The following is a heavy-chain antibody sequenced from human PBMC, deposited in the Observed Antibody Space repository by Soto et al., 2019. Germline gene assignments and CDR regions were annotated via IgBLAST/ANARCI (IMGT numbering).Heavy chain of an antibody. D-gene: IGHD2-2*01. CDR2: ISAYNGNT. CDR3: ARALGGVPAAMPAGGRDWFDP. V-gene: IGHV1-18*01. Sequence: ASVKVSCKASGYTFTSYGISWVRQAPGQGLEWMGWISAYNGNTNYAQKLQGRVTMTTDTSTSTAYMELRSLRSDDTAVYYCARALGGVPAAMPAGGRDWFDPWGQGTLVTVSS. CDR1: GYTFTSYG. J-gene: IGHJ5*02.